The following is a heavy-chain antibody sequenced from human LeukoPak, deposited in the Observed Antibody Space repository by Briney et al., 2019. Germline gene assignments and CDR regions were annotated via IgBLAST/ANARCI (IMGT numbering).Heavy chain of an antibody. V-gene: IGHV1-69*13. J-gene: IGHJ5*02. CDR1: GYTFTSYA. Sequence: GASVKVSCKASGYTFTSYAISWVRQAPGQGLEWMGGIIPIFGTANYAQKFQGRVTITADESTSTAYMELSSLRSEDTAVYYCARDLTIVVVPATPGFDPWGQGTLVTVSS. D-gene: IGHD2-2*01. CDR2: IIPIFGTA. CDR3: ARDLTIVVVPATPGFDP.